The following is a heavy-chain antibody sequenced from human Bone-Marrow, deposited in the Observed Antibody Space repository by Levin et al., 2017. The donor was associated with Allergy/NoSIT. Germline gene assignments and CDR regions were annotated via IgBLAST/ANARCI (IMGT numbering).Heavy chain of an antibody. Sequence: GGSLRLSCAASGFTFSSYWIHWVRQAPGKGLVWVSRIGNDDSNTIYADSVKGRFTISRDNAKNTLYLQMNSLRAEDTAVYYCARGGVYHGFDIWGQGTLVTVSS. CDR1: GFTFSSYW. D-gene: IGHD2-8*01. V-gene: IGHV3-74*01. CDR3: ARGGVYHGFDI. J-gene: IGHJ3*02. CDR2: IGNDDSNT.